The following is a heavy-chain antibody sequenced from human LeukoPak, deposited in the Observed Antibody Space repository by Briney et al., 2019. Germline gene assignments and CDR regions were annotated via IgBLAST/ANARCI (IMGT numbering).Heavy chain of an antibody. CDR2: ISSSSSYI. CDR1: GFTFSSYS. CDR3: ARAGSHFEYSSGWN. D-gene: IGHD6-19*01. J-gene: IGHJ4*02. Sequence: GGSLRLSCAPSGFTFSSYSMNWVRQAPGKGLEWVSSISSSSSYIYYADSVKGRFTISRDNAKNSLYLQMNSLRAEDTAVYYCARAGSHFEYSSGWNWGQGTLVTVSS. V-gene: IGHV3-21*01.